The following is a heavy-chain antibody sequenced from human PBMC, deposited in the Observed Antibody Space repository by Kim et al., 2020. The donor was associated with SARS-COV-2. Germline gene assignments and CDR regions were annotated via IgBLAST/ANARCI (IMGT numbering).Heavy chain of an antibody. V-gene: IGHV4-4*02. D-gene: IGHD5-18*01. J-gene: IGHJ4*02. Sequence: SETLSLTCAVSGGSISSSNWWSWVRQPPGKGLEWIGEIYHSGSTNYNPSLKSRVTISVDKSKNQFSLKLSSVTAADTAVYYCARELDTAMGQAVLNYWGQGTLVTVSS. CDR2: IYHSGST. CDR1: GGSISSSNW. CDR3: ARELDTAMGQAVLNY.